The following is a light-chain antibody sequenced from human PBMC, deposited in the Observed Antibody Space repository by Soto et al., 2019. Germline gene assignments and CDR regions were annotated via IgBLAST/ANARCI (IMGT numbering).Light chain of an antibody. CDR1: QTISHW. Sequence: IQMPQYPSTLSASVGDRVTLTCRASQTISHWLAWYQQKPGKAPKLLIYDASTLESGVPSRFSGSRSGTEFTLTISTLQPDELATYYCQQYNTYPWTFGQGTKVDI. CDR2: DAS. CDR3: QQYNTYPWT. J-gene: IGKJ1*01. V-gene: IGKV1-5*01.